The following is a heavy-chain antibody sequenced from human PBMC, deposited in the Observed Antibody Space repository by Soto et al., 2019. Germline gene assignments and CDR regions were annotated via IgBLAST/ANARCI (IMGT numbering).Heavy chain of an antibody. V-gene: IGHV5-51*01. CDR1: GYSFSLYW. CDR3: ARSDSYDFWSGYYFPFDY. CDR2: IYPGDSDT. J-gene: IGHJ4*02. Sequence: GESLNISCKGSGYSFSLYWIGWLRQMPGKGLEWMGIIYPGDSDTRYSPSFQGQVTISADKSISTAYLQWSSLKASDTAVYYCARSDSYDFWSGYYFPFDYWGQGALVTVSS. D-gene: IGHD3-3*01.